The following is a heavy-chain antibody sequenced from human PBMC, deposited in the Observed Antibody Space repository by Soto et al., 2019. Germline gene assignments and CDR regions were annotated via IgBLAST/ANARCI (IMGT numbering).Heavy chain of an antibody. CDR2: FDPEDGET. D-gene: IGHD3-22*01. V-gene: IGHV1-24*01. CDR3: ATASAKIFTMIVVVSGPHAFDI. Sequence: ASVKVSCKVSGYTLTELSMHWVRQAQGKGLEWMGGFDPEDGETIYAQKFQGRVTMTEDTSTDTAYMELSSLRSEDTAVYYCATASAKIFTMIVVVSGPHAFDIWGQGTMVTVSS. CDR1: GYTLTELS. J-gene: IGHJ3*02.